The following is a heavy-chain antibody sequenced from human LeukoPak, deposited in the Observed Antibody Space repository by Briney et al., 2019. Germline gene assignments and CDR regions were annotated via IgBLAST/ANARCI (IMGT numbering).Heavy chain of an antibody. Sequence: GGSLRLSCAASGFTFSSYWMSWVRQAPGKGLEWVSAISGSGGSTYYADSVKGRFTISRDNSKNTLYLQMNSLRAEDTAVYYCAKMETYYYDSSGYDYWGQGTLVTVSS. D-gene: IGHD3-22*01. J-gene: IGHJ4*02. CDR2: ISGSGGST. CDR3: AKMETYYYDSSGYDY. V-gene: IGHV3-23*01. CDR1: GFTFSSYW.